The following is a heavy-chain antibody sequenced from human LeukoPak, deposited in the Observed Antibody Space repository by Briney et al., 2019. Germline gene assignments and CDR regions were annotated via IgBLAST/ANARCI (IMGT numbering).Heavy chain of an antibody. Sequence: GGSLRLSCAASGFTFSDYYMSWIRQAPGKGLECGSYMGSGGTLIHYTNSVKGRFTISMDNAKNSLYLKMNSLRAEETDVYYCARDAYNYGWFDPWGQGTLVTVSS. CDR2: MGSGGTLI. CDR1: GFTFSDYY. CDR3: ARDAYNYGWFDP. D-gene: IGHD5-24*01. V-gene: IGHV3-11*01. J-gene: IGHJ5*02.